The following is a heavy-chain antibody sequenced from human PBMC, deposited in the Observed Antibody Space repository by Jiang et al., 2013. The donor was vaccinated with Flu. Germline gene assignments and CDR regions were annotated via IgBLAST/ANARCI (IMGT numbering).Heavy chain of an antibody. V-gene: IGHV4-59*06. CDR2: IYYSGST. CDR3: ARSSDFWSGYKEGHAFDI. D-gene: IGHD3-3*01. CDR1: GGSISSYY. Sequence: GPGLVKPSETLSLTCTVSGGSISSYYWSWIRQHPGKGLEWIGYIYYSGSTYYNPSLKSRVTISVDTSKNQFSLKLSSVTAADTAVYYCARSSDFWSGYKEGHAFDIWGQGTMVTVSS. J-gene: IGHJ3*02.